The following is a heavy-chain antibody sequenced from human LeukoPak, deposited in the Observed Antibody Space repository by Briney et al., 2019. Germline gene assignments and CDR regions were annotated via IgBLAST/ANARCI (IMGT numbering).Heavy chain of an antibody. Sequence: ASVKVSCKASGYTFTGYYMHWVRQAPGQGLEWMGWINPNSGGTNYAQKFQGRVTMTRDTSISTAYMELSRLRSDDTAVFYCARGELGRDGYNFWDFWGQGTLVTGSS. CDR2: INPNSGGT. J-gene: IGHJ4*02. D-gene: IGHD5-24*01. V-gene: IGHV1-2*02. CDR3: ARGELGRDGYNFWDF. CDR1: GYTFTGYY.